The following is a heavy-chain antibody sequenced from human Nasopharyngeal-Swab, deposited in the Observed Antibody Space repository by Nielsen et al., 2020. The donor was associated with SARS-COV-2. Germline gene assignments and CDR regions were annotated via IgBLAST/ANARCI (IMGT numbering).Heavy chain of an antibody. J-gene: IGHJ6*02. D-gene: IGHD6-13*01. Sequence: VRPATGRRREWMGWINTNTGNPTYAQGFTGRFVFSLDTSVSTAYLQISSLKAEDTAVYYCARATTEAAGDYYYYGMDVWGQGTTVTVSS. V-gene: IGHV7-4-1*02. CDR3: ARATTEAAGDYYYYGMDV. CDR2: INTNTGNP.